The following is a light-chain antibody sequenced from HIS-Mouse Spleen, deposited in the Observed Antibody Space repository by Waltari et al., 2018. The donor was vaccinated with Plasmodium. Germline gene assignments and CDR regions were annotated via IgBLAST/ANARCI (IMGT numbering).Light chain of an antibody. CDR3: QQYSSYYT. CDR2: KAS. V-gene: IGKV1-5*03. CDR1: QSISSW. J-gene: IGKJ2*01. Sequence: IQMTQSPSTLSASVGDRVTITCRASQSISSWLAWYQQKPGKAPKLLIYKASSLESGVASRFSGSGSGTDFTLIISRLQPDDFATYYCQQYSSYYTFGQGTKLEIK.